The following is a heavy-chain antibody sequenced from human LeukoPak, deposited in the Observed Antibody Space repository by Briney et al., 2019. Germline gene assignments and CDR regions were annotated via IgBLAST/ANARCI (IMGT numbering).Heavy chain of an antibody. D-gene: IGHD5-12*01. CDR2: IFPGDSNT. J-gene: IGHJ4*02. V-gene: IGHV5-51*01. CDR1: GYSFSNYG. Sequence: GESLKISCKGSGYSFSNYGIGWVRQMPGKGLEWMGIIFPGDSNTRYSPSFQGQVSISADKSISTAYLQWTSLKASDTAMYYCARGRSGYDSFDYWGQGTLVTVSS. CDR3: ARGRSGYDSFDY.